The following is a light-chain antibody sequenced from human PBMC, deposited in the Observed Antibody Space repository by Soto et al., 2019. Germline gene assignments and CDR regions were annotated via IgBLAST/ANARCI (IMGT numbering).Light chain of an antibody. Sequence: QSALTQPASVSGSPGQSITISCTGTSSDVGSYNLVSWYQQHPGKAPKLMIYEGSKRPSGVSNRVSGSKSGNTASLTISGLQAEDEADYCCFSYAGSSTLVFGTGTKLTVL. CDR3: FSYAGSSTLV. V-gene: IGLV2-23*01. CDR1: SSDVGSYNL. J-gene: IGLJ1*01. CDR2: EGS.